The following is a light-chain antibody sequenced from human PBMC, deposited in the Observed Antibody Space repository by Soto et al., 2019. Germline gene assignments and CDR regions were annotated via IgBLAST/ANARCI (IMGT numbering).Light chain of an antibody. CDR1: SSDVGGYNY. CDR2: EVS. V-gene: IGLV2-8*01. CDR3: RSYAGSNNSD. Sequence: QSALTQPPSASGPPGQSVSISCTGTSSDVGGYNYICCYQQYARKAPKLMISEVSKRPSGVPDRFSGSKSGNTASLTVSGRQADYEADYYCRSYAGSNNSDFGAWTKLTV. J-gene: IGLJ1*01.